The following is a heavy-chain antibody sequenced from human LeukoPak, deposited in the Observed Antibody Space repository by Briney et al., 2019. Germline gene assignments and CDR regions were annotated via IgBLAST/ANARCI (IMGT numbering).Heavy chain of an antibody. CDR3: ARDLQGRWYTFDY. J-gene: IGHJ4*02. D-gene: IGHD1-1*01. V-gene: IGHV3-21*01. CDR1: GFTFSSHS. CDR2: ISGSRSSM. Sequence: GGSLRLSCAASGFTFSSHSMNWVRQAPGKGLEWVSSISGSRSSMYYADSVKGRFTISRDNAKNSLFLQMNSLRDEDTAVYYCARDLQGRWYTFDYWGQGTLVTVSS.